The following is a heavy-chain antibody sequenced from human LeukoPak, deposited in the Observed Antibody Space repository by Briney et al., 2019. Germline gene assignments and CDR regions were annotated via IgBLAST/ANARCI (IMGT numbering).Heavy chain of an antibody. V-gene: IGHV3-23*01. D-gene: IGHD2-2*01. CDR1: GFTFSSYA. J-gene: IGHJ4*02. Sequence: PGGSLRLSCAASGFTFSSYAMSWVRQAPGKGLEWVSSITGSGGSTYNADSVKGRFTISRDNSKNTLYLQMNSLRAEDTAVYYCAKGTHIVVVPAVDYWGQGTLVTVSS. CDR3: AKGTHIVVVPAVDY. CDR2: ITGSGGST.